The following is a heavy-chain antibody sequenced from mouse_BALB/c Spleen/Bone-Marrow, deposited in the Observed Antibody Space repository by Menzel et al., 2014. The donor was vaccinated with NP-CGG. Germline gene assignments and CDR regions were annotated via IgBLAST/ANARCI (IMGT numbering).Heavy chain of an antibody. CDR3: ARGWLYDGSDY. J-gene: IGHJ2*01. D-gene: IGHD2-3*01. V-gene: IGHV14-3*02. CDR2: IDPANGNT. Sequence: VQLQQSGAELAKPGASVKLSCTASGFNIKDTYMHWVKQRPEQGLEWIGRIDPANGNTKYDPKFQGKATITADTSSNTAYLQLSSLTSEDTAVYYCARGWLYDGSDYWGQGTTLTVSS. CDR1: GFNIKDTY.